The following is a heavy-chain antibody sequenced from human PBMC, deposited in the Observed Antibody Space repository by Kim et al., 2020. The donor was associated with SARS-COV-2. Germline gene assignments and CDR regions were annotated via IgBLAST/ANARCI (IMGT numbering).Heavy chain of an antibody. CDR1: GYTFTSYA. CDR3: ATYGSGSYGEYLSGDYYYGMDV. V-gene: IGHV1-3*01. CDR2: INAGNGNT. J-gene: IGHJ6*02. Sequence: ASVKVSCKASGYTFTSYAMHWVRQAPGQRLEWMGWINAGNGNTKYSQKFQGRVTITRDTSASTAYMELSSLRSEDTAVYYCATYGSGSYGEYLSGDYYYGMDVWGQGTTVTVSS. D-gene: IGHD3-10*01.